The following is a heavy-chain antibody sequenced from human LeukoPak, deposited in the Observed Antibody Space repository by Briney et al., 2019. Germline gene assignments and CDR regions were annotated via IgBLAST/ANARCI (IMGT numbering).Heavy chain of an antibody. CDR1: GGSISSYY. Sequence: SETLSLTCTVSGGSISSYYWSWIRQPPGKGLEWIGYIYYSGSTNYNPSLKSRVTISVDTSKNQFSLKLSSVTAADTAVYYCARQSCSSGSCYPRPYWYFDLWGRGTLVTVSS. V-gene: IGHV4-59*08. J-gene: IGHJ2*01. CDR3: ARQSCSSGSCYPRPYWYFDL. D-gene: IGHD2-15*01. CDR2: IYYSGST.